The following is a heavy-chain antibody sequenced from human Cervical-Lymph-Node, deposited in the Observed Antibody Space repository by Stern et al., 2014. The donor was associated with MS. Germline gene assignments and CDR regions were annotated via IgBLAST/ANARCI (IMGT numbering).Heavy chain of an antibody. V-gene: IGHV3-30-3*01. Sequence: VQLVESGGGVVQPGRSLRLSCAASGFIFSSYAMHWVRQAPGKGLDWVAFLSNEGSKQFYADSVKGRFTISRDNSNNTLYLQMNSRRPEDTAVYYCARDTCRGGGCFFRFWGQGILITVPS. D-gene: IGHD2-15*01. J-gene: IGHJ4*02. CDR1: GFIFSSYA. CDR3: ARDTCRGGGCFFRF. CDR2: LSNEGSKQ.